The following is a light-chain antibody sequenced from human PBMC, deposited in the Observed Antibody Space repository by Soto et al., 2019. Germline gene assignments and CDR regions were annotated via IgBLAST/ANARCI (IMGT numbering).Light chain of an antibody. V-gene: IGKV3-15*01. J-gene: IGKJ3*01. CDR3: HQYNNWPFT. CDR2: GAS. CDR1: QSVNSN. Sequence: EVVMTQSPATLSVSPGERATLSCRASQSVNSNLAWYQQKPGQAPSLLIYGASTRATGLPARFSGSGSGTDFTLTISSLQSEDFAVDYCHQYNNWPFTFGPGTRVDIQ.